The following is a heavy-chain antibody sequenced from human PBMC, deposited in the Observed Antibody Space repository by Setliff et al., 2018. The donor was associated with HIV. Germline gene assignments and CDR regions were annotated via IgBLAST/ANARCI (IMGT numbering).Heavy chain of an antibody. D-gene: IGHD3-22*01. CDR2: IYPGDSDT. CDR3: ARLSRHYSDSTAYHDAFDV. CDR1: GYSFTNYW. V-gene: IGHV5-51*01. Sequence: GESLKISCKGSGYSFTNYWIGWVRQMPGKGLEWVGIIYPGDSDTRYSPSFQGQVTISVDKSITTAYLQWSSLKASDTAMYYCARLSRHYSDSTAYHDAFDVWGQGTKVTV. J-gene: IGHJ3*01.